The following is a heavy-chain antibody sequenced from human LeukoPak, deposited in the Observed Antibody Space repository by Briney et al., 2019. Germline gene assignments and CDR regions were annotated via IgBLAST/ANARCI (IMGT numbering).Heavy chain of an antibody. CDR1: GGSFSGYY. J-gene: IGHJ3*02. D-gene: IGHD4-17*01. Sequence: SETLSLTCAVYGGSFSGYYCSWIRQPPGKGLEWIGEINHSGSTNYNPPLKSRVTTSVDTSKNHFSLKLSSVTAADTAVYYCARDGAHDYGDWDAFDIWGQGTMVTVSS. V-gene: IGHV4-34*01. CDR2: INHSGST. CDR3: ARDGAHDYGDWDAFDI.